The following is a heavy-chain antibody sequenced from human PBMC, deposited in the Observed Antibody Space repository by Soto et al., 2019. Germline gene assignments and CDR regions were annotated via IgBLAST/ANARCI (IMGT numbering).Heavy chain of an antibody. J-gene: IGHJ4*02. CDR2: ITPMFGTP. V-gene: IGHV1-69*01. CDR1: GGTFSRYT. CDR3: ARDDTLYDSSAYYYLY. D-gene: IGHD3-22*01. Sequence: QVQLVQSGAEVKKPGSSVKVSCKASGGTFSRYTITWVRQAPGQGLEWMGGITPMFGTPNYAQKFQGRVTITADESTSAAYVELSSLRSEDTAMYYCARDDTLYDSSAYYYLYWGQGTLVTVSS.